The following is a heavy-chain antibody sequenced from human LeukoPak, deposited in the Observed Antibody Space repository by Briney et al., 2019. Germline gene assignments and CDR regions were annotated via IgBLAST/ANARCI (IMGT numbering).Heavy chain of an antibody. V-gene: IGHV3-30-3*01. Sequence: GRSLRLSCAASGFTFSSYAMHWVRQAPGKGLEWVAVISYDGNNKYYADSVKGRFTISRDNSKNTLYLQMNSLRAEDTAVYYCARDLRGLLWFGELFSTFDYWGQGTLVTVSS. CDR1: GFTFSSYA. D-gene: IGHD3-10*01. CDR2: ISYDGNNK. CDR3: ARDLRGLLWFGELFSTFDY. J-gene: IGHJ4*02.